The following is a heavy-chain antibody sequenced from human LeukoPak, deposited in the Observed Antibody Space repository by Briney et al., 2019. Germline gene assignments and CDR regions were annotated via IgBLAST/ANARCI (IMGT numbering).Heavy chain of an antibody. CDR3: AKDQTYGDYEYYFDY. CDR2: ISYDGSNK. V-gene: IGHV3-30*18. J-gene: IGHJ4*02. Sequence: GGSLRLSCAASGFSFSNAWMSWVRQAPGKGLEWVAVISYDGSNKYYADSVKGRFTISRDNSKNTLYLQMNSLRAEDTAVYYCAKDQTYGDYEYYFDYWGQGTLVTVSS. CDR1: GFSFSNAW. D-gene: IGHD4-17*01.